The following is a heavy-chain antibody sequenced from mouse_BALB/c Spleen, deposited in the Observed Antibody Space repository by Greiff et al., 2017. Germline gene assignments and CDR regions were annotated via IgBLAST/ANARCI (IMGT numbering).Heavy chain of an antibody. J-gene: IGHJ3*01. D-gene: IGHD2-3*01. CDR3: ATYDGYYWFAY. CDR1: GYAFSSYW. V-gene: IGHV1-80*01. CDR2: IYPGDGDT. Sequence: VKLQQSGAELVRPGSSVKISCKASGYAFSSYWMNWVKQRPGQGLEWIGQIYPGDGDTNYNGKFKGKATLTADKSSSTAYMQLSSLTSEDSAVYFCATYDGYYWFAYWGQGTLVTVSA.